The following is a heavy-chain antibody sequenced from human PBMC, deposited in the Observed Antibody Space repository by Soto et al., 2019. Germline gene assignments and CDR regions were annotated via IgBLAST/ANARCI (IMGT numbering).Heavy chain of an antibody. CDR3: ARMETCGSLSWFDP. V-gene: IGHV1-8*01. Sequence: VKVSCKASGYSFTNNDVSWVRQATGQGLEWMGWMNPGSGETGYAQKFQGRVTMTRDISXXXXXXEXSXLRXXXTAIYYCARMETCGSLSWFDPWGQGTLDTGSS. J-gene: IGHJ5*02. CDR2: MNPGSGET. D-gene: IGHD3-10*01. CDR1: GYSFTNND.